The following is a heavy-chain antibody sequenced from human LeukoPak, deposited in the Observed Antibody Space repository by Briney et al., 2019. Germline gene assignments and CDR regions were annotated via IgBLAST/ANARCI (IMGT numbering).Heavy chain of an antibody. CDR3: ARDSQNIVVVFHFDY. J-gene: IGHJ4*02. V-gene: IGHV3-30*04. CDR1: GFTFSSYA. Sequence: GGSLRLSCAASGFTFSSYAMHWVRQAPGKGLEWVAVISYDGSNKYHADSVKGRFTISRDNSKNTLYLQMNSLRAEDTAVYYCARDSQNIVVVFHFDYWGQGTLVTVSS. D-gene: IGHD2-21*01. CDR2: ISYDGSNK.